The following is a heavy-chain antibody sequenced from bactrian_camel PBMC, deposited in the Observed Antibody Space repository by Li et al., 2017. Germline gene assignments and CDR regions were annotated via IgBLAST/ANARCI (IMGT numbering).Heavy chain of an antibody. Sequence: HVQLVESGGGSVQSGGNLTLSCEVTGDPFCLAWFRLAPGKEREPVVFLERDGRKNYSPSVKGRFTISDGIPNILRMTSLRPEDTAMYYCAADRSTGRCDQHDYFYEGQGTQVTVS. CDR2: LERDGRK. CDR1: GDPFC. J-gene: IGHJ4*01. CDR3: AADRSTGRCDQHDYFY. V-gene: IGHV3S53*01. D-gene: IGHD4*01.